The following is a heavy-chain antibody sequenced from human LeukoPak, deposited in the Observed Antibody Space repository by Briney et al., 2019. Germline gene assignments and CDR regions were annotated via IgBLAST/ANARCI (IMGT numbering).Heavy chain of an antibody. CDR3: AASLPNIVVVPATKGPLGY. CDR1: GFTFSSYT. V-gene: IGHV3-23*01. D-gene: IGHD2-2*01. J-gene: IGHJ4*02. CDR2: VSGSGGNI. Sequence: PGGSLRLSCAASGFTFSSYTMSWVLQAPGKGLEWVSGVSGSGGNIHYADSVKGRFTISRDNSKNTLYLQMNSLRAEDTAVYYCAASLPNIVVVPATKGPLGYWGQGALVTVSS.